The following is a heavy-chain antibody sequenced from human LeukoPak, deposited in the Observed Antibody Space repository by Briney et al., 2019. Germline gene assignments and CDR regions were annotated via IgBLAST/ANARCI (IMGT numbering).Heavy chain of an antibody. Sequence: SETLSLTCAVYGGSFSGYYWSWIRQPPGKGLEWIGEINHSGSTNYNPSLKSRVTISVDTSKNQFSLKLSSVTAADTAVYYCARGSSSGSQLYYYYYYGMDVWGQGTTVTVSS. D-gene: IGHD1-26*01. CDR1: GGSFSGYY. CDR2: INHSGST. J-gene: IGHJ6*02. V-gene: IGHV4-34*01. CDR3: ARGSSSGSQLYYYYYYGMDV.